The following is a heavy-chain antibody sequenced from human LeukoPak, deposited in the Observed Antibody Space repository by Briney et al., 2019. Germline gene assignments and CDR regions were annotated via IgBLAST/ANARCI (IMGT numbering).Heavy chain of an antibody. CDR2: IYYSGST. D-gene: IGHD2-15*01. CDR3: ARGAGGGFWFDP. J-gene: IGHJ5*02. V-gene: IGHV4-61*01. Sequence: SETLSLTCGVSGYSISSGYYWGWIRQPPGKGLEWIGYIYYSGSTNYNPSLKSRVTISVDTSKNQFSLKLSSVTAADTAVYYCARGAGGGFWFDPWGQGTLVTVSS. CDR1: GYSISSGYY.